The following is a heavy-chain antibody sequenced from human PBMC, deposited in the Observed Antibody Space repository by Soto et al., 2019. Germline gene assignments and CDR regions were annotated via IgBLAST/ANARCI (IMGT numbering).Heavy chain of an antibody. CDR3: ARVITGVEAWFDP. D-gene: IGHD1-20*01. Sequence: ASVKVSCKASGYTFTNFGVTWVRRAPGQGLERMGWISAYTDTPNYAQKFQGRVTMTIDTSTSTAYMDLRSLTSDDTAVYYCARVITGVEAWFDPWGQGTLVTVSS. CDR1: GYTFTNFG. J-gene: IGHJ5*02. CDR2: ISAYTDTP. V-gene: IGHV1-18*01.